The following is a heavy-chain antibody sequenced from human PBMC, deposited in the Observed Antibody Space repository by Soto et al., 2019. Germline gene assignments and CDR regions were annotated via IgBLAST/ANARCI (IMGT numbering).Heavy chain of an antibody. CDR3: AAEITGVSSYIDCSGDYSDPSY. CDR1: GYRFTSYG. CDR2: ISVCNGKI. Sequence: VQLVQSGAEVKKPGASVKVSCKASGYRFTSYGISWVRQAPGQGLEWMGWISVCNGKIKYGPNFQGRVTMTADTPTNAVYTVLSSLRSADAAVSYCAAEITGVSSYIDCSGDYSDPSYWGQGTLVTVSS. J-gene: IGHJ4*02. V-gene: IGHV1-18*01. D-gene: IGHD3-22*01.